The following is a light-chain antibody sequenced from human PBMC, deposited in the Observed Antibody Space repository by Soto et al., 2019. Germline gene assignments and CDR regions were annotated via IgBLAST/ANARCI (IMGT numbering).Light chain of an antibody. J-gene: IGKJ1*01. V-gene: IGKV1-5*03. CDR3: QQYNSWT. CDR2: RAS. CDR1: QTISSW. Sequence: DIRMTQSPSTLSGSVGDRVTITCRASQTISSWXAXXQQKPGKAPKLLIYRASNLESGVPLTFSGSGSGIEFSLTIMSLQPDGFANYYCQQYNSWTFGQGTKVEIK.